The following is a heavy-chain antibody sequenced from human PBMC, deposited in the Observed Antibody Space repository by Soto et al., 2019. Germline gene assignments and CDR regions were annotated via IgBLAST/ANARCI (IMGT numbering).Heavy chain of an antibody. CDR3: ASGLLITFGGVLDAFDI. D-gene: IGHD3-16*01. J-gene: IGHJ3*02. V-gene: IGHV1-2*02. CDR2: INPKTGGT. CDR1: GYTFTDYY. Sequence: ASVKVACKASGYTFTDYYMHLVRQAPGQGLEWMGWINPKTGGTNHAQKFQGRVTMTRDTSINTAYMELSRLRSDDTAVYYCASGLLITFGGVLDAFDIWGQGTMVT.